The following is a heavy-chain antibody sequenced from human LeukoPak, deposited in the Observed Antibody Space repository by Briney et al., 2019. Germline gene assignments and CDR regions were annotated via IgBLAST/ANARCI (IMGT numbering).Heavy chain of an antibody. CDR2: ISGSGSTT. V-gene: IGHV3-23*01. D-gene: IGHD3-22*01. Sequence: GGSLRLSCAASGFTFSSYAMSWVRQAPGKGLEWVSTISGSGSTTYYADSVKGRFTISRDNSKNTLYLQMNSLRAEDTAVYYCAKDHGGAMIVVLISFFDYWGQGTLVTVSS. CDR1: GFTFSSYA. CDR3: AKDHGGAMIVVLISFFDY. J-gene: IGHJ4*02.